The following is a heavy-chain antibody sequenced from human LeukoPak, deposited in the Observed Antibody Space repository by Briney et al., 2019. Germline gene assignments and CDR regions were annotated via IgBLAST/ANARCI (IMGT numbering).Heavy chain of an antibody. CDR1: DGSMSSYY. D-gene: IGHD6-6*01. V-gene: IGHV4-59*08. Sequence: SETLSLTCTVSDGSMSSYYWSWIRQPPGKGLEWIGYIFYSGSTNYNPSLWSRVTISVDTSKNQFSLRLTSVTAADTAVYYCVRHSTAHSSASGTYDYWGQGTLVTVSS. J-gene: IGHJ4*02. CDR3: VRHSTAHSSASGTYDY. CDR2: IFYSGST.